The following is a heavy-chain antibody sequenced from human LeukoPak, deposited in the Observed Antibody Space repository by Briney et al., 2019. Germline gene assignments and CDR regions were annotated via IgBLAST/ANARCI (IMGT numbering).Heavy chain of an antibody. J-gene: IGHJ6*03. Sequence: SVKVSCKASGYTFTSYGISWVRQAPGQGLEWMGGIIPIFGTANYAQKFQGRVTITADESTSTAYMELSSLRSEDTAVYYCARAWGYCSSTSCSENSYYYYMDVWGKGTTVTVSS. V-gene: IGHV1-69*13. CDR1: GYTFTSYG. CDR2: IIPIFGTA. CDR3: ARAWGYCSSTSCSENSYYYYMDV. D-gene: IGHD2-2*01.